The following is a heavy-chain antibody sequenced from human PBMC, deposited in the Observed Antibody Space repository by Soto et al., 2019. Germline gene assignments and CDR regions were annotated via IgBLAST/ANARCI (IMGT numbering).Heavy chain of an antibody. D-gene: IGHD5-18*01. J-gene: IGHJ4*02. CDR1: GFTFSSYG. CDR2: ISYDGSNK. V-gene: IGHV3-30*18. Sequence: GGSLRLSCAASGFTFSSYGMHWVRQAPGKGLEWVAVISYDGSNKYYADSVKGRFTISRDNSKNTLYLQMNSLRAEDTAVYYCVKNVLRYGRIQLWLSAYFDYWGQGTLVTVSS. CDR3: VKNVLRYGRIQLWLSAYFDY.